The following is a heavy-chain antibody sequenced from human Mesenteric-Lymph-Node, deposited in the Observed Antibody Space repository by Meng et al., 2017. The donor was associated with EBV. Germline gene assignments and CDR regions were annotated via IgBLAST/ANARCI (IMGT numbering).Heavy chain of an antibody. CDR3: ARPTGEYCSGGSCYFDL. V-gene: IGHV1-69*01. D-gene: IGHD2-15*01. J-gene: IGHJ4*01. Sequence: QVQFVQSGAEVKNPGSSVKVSCKASGGTFTFDAVTWVRQAPGQGPEWLGGIIPIFARTHYAENFQGRVTITADESTSTAYMELSGLRSEDTAVYYCARPTGEYCSGGSCYFDLWGQGTLVTVSS. CDR2: IIPIFART. CDR1: GGTFTFDA.